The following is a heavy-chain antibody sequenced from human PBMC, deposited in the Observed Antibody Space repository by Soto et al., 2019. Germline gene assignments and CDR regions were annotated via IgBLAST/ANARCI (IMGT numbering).Heavy chain of an antibody. CDR2: IIPILGIA. CDR1: GGTFSSYT. J-gene: IGHJ6*02. V-gene: IGHV1-69*02. D-gene: IGHD6-6*01. Sequence: QVQLVQSGAEVKKPGSSVKVSCKASGGTFSSYTISWVRQAPGQGLEWMGRIIPILGIANYAQKIQGRVTITADKSTSPAYMELSSLRSEDTAVYYCASKTSDSSYYYYGMDVWGQGTTVTVSS. CDR3: ASKTSDSSYYYYGMDV.